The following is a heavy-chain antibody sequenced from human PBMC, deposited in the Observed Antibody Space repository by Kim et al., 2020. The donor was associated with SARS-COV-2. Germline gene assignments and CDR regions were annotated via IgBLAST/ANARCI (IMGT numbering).Heavy chain of an antibody. Sequence: GGSLRLSCVASGFTFSDHYMDWVRQAPGKGLVWVARISNKRNSNTTAYAASVKSRFTISRDDSNNSLYLQMNSLKIADTAVYSCARVTVWNDDYSGLDYWGRVALGSVSP. CDR2: ISNKRNSNTT. CDR3: ARVTVWNDDYSGLDY. J-gene: IGHJ4*02. CDR1: GFTFSDHY. D-gene: IGHD3-16*01. V-gene: IGHV3-72*01.